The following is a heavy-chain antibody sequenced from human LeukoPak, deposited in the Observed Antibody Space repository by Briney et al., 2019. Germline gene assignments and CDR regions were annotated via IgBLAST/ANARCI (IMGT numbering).Heavy chain of an antibody. V-gene: IGHV3-21*01. CDR2: ISSSSSYI. J-gene: IGHJ4*02. CDR3: ARDPIGGRYYFDY. Sequence: PGGSLRPSCAASGFIFSSYSMNWVRQAPGKGLEWVSSISSSSSYIFYADSVKGRFTISRDNAKNSLYLQMNSLRVEDTAVYYCARDPIGGRYYFDYWGQGTLVTVSS. CDR1: GFIFSSYS. D-gene: IGHD3-16*01.